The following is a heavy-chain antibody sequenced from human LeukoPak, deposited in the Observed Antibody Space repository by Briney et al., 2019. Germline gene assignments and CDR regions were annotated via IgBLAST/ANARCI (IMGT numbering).Heavy chain of an antibody. V-gene: IGHV3-48*01. J-gene: IGHJ4*02. CDR2: ISSGNSTI. D-gene: IGHD3-10*01. CDR1: GFTFSSYN. CDR3: ARATPSGSYWFDY. Sequence: GGSLRLSYAASGFTFSSYNMNWVRQAPGKGLEWVSYISSGNSTIYYADSVKGRFTISRDNAKTSLYLQMNSLRAEDTAVYYCARATPSGSYWFDYWGQGTLVTVSS.